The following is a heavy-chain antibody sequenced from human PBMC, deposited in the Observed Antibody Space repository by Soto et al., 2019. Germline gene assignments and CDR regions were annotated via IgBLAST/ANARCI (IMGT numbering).Heavy chain of an antibody. CDR2: ISGSGGST. V-gene: IGHV3-23*01. J-gene: IGHJ4*02. D-gene: IGHD3-10*01. CDR3: AKGQPGGLLWFGNFDY. Sequence: GGSLRLSCAASGFTFSSYAMSWVRQAPGKGLEWVSAISGSGGSTYYADSVKGRFTISRDNSKNTLYLQMNSLRAEDTAVYYCAKGQPGGLLWFGNFDYWGQGTLVTVSS. CDR1: GFTFSSYA.